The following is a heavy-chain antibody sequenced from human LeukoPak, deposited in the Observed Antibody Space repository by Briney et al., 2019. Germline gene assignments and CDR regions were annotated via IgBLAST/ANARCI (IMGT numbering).Heavy chain of an antibody. CDR1: GFTFSSYG. CDR2: ISYDGSNK. Sequence: PGRSLRLSCAAPGFTFSSYGMHWVRQAPGKGLEWVAVISYDGSNKYYADSVKGRFTISRDNSKNTLYLQLRSLRAEDTAVYYCAKDLSYTSGASDHWGRGTLVTVSS. J-gene: IGHJ4*02. V-gene: IGHV3-30*18. D-gene: IGHD6-19*01. CDR3: AKDLSYTSGASDH.